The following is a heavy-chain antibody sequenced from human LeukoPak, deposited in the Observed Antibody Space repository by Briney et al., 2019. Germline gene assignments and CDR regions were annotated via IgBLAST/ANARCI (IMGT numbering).Heavy chain of an antibody. J-gene: IGHJ4*02. D-gene: IGHD2-15*01. CDR2: ISYDGSNK. CDR3: ASESSGGRCYSEDTETIDY. V-gene: IGHV3-30-3*01. CDR1: GFTFSGYA. Sequence: GRSLRLSCAASGFTFSGYAMHWVRQAPGKGLEWVAVISYDGSNKYYADSVKGRFTISRDNSKNTLYLQMNSLRAEDTAVYYGASESSGGRCYSEDTETIDYWGQGTLVTVSS.